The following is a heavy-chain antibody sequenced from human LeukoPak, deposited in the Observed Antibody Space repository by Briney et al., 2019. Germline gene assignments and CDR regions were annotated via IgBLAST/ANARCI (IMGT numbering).Heavy chain of an antibody. CDR3: ARQTGSGLFILP. CDR2: VYYTGST. V-gene: IGHV4-59*01. Sequence: SETLSLTCTVSGGSISSYYWSWVRQPPGKGLEWIGFVYYTGSTNYSPSLKSRVTILVDTSKNQFSLKLRSVTAADTAVYYCARQTGSGLFILPGGQGTLVTVSS. J-gene: IGHJ4*02. CDR1: GGSISSYY. D-gene: IGHD3/OR15-3a*01.